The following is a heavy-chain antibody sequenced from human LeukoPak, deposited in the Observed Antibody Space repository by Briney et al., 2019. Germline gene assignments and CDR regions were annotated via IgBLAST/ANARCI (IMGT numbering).Heavy chain of an antibody. CDR1: GGSISSYY. J-gene: IGHJ3*02. CDR3: ARVVTTVTHDAFDI. Sequence: PSETLSLTCSVSGGSISSYYWSWIRQPPGKGLEWIGYIYYSGSTNYNPSLKSRVTISVDTSKNQFSLKLSSVTAADTAVYYCARVVTTVTHDAFDIWGQGTMVTVSS. D-gene: IGHD4-17*01. CDR2: IYYSGST. V-gene: IGHV4-59*01.